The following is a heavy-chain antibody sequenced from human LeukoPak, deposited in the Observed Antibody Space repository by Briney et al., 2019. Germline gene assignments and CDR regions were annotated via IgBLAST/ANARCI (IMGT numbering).Heavy chain of an antibody. CDR2: IKSKTDGGTT. CDR3: TPDYCSSASCLGYYYYMDG. D-gene: IGHD2-2*01. J-gene: IGHJ6*03. V-gene: IGHV3-15*01. CDR1: GFTFSNAW. Sequence: GGSLRLSCAASGFTFSNAWMSWVRQAPGKGLEWVGRIKSKTDGGTTEYAAPVKVRFTISRDDSKNTLYLHMHTVKTEDTAVYYCTPDYCSSASCLGYYYYMDGWGKGTTVTVSS.